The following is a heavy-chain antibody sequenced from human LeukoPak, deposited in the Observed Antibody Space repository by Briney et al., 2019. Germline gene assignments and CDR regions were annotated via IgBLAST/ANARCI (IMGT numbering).Heavy chain of an antibody. CDR1: GFTFSSTW. J-gene: IGHJ4*02. Sequence: GGSLRLSCAASGFTFSSTWMSWVRQAPGKGLEWVANIKQDGSEKYYVDSVKGRFTISRDNAKNSLYLQMNSLRAEDTAVYYCARGSTIFGVTYYFDYWGQGTLVTVSS. D-gene: IGHD3-3*01. CDR2: IKQDGSEK. V-gene: IGHV3-7*01. CDR3: ARGSTIFGVTYYFDY.